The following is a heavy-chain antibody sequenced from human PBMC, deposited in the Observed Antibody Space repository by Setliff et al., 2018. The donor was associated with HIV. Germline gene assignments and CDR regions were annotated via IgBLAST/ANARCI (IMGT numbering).Heavy chain of an antibody. CDR3: AKETSGTAWLDP. CDR2: INPRGGYT. CDR1: GYTFTSDY. Sequence: ASVKVSCKASGYTFTSDYVHWVRQAPGQGLEWMGLINPRGGYTRCAQKFQDRVTVIRDTSTSTVYMELSSLRYDDTAVYYCAKETSGTAWLDPWGQGTQVTVSS. D-gene: IGHD3-10*01. J-gene: IGHJ5*02. V-gene: IGHV1-46*01.